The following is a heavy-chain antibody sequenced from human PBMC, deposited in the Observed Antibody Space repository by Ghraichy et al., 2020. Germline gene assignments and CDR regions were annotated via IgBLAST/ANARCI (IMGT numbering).Heavy chain of an antibody. Sequence: SETLSLTCAVYGGSFSGYYWSWIRQPPGKGLEWIGEINHSGSTNYNPSLKSRVTISVDTSKNQFSLKLSSVTAADTAVYYCARGFFRRVTSVRYNWFDPWGQGTLVTVSS. D-gene: IGHD2-2*01. V-gene: IGHV4-34*01. CDR1: GGSFSGYY. J-gene: IGHJ5*02. CDR3: ARGFFRRVTSVRYNWFDP. CDR2: INHSGST.